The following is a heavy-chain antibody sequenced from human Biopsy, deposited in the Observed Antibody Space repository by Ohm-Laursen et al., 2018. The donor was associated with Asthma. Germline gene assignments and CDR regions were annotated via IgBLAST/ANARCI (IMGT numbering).Heavy chain of an antibody. Sequence: SLRLSCSASGFVFSQCGMHWVRQGPGKGLEWVAHVSSDGHDKYYADSVKGRFTISRDNSKNTLYLQMNSLRAEDTAVYYCASTTPSIVVVARAGAFDIWGQGTMVTVSS. CDR3: ASTTPSIVVVARAGAFDI. D-gene: IGHD3-22*01. CDR2: VSSDGHDK. V-gene: IGHV3-30*19. J-gene: IGHJ3*02. CDR1: GFVFSQCG.